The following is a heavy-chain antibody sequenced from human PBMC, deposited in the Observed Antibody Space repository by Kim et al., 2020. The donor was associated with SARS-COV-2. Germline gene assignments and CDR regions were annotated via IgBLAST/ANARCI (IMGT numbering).Heavy chain of an antibody. Sequence: GGSLRLSCAASGFTFSSYGMHWVRQAPGKGLEWVAVIWYDGSNKYYADSVKGRFTISRDNSKNTLYLQMNSLRAEDTAVYYCARSRGLTGDWLYYYYYGMDVWGQGTTVTVSS. CDR2: IWYDGSNK. CDR3: ARSRGLTGDWLYYYYYGMDV. CDR1: GFTFSSYG. V-gene: IGHV3-33*08. D-gene: IGHD7-27*01. J-gene: IGHJ6*02.